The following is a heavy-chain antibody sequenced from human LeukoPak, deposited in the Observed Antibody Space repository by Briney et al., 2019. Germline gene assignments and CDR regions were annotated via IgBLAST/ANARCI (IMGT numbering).Heavy chain of an antibody. CDR3: AKANSGSYLDYFDS. D-gene: IGHD1-26*01. J-gene: IGHJ4*02. Sequence: HTGGPLRLSCAASGFTFSNYAMSWVRQAPGRGLEWVSTISHTGGSTHYADSVKGRFTISRDNSKNTVYLQVNTVRADDTAVYYCAKANSGSYLDYFDSWGQGTLVTVSS. CDR2: ISHTGGST. CDR1: GFTFSNYA. V-gene: IGHV3-23*01.